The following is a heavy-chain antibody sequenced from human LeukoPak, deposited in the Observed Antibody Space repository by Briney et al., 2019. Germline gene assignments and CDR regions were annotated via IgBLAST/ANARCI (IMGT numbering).Heavy chain of an antibody. D-gene: IGHD3-22*01. Sequence: GGSLRLSCAASGFSFSSYEWNWVRQAPGKGLEWVGFIRSKAYGGTTEYAASVKGRFTISRDDSKSIAYLQMNSLKTEDTAVYYCTRDPQYYYDSSGYNPGPLDYWGQGTLVTVSS. CDR1: GFSFSSYE. CDR2: IRSKAYGGTT. V-gene: IGHV3-49*04. J-gene: IGHJ4*02. CDR3: TRDPQYYYDSSGYNPGPLDY.